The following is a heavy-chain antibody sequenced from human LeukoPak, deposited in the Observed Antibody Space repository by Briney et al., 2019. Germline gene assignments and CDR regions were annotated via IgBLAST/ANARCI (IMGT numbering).Heavy chain of an antibody. D-gene: IGHD3-22*01. CDR2: INHSGST. Sequence: SETLSLTCAVYGGSFSGYYWSWIRQPPGKGLEWIGEINHSGSTNYNPSLKSRVTISVDTSKNQFSLKLSSVTAADTAVYYCARGRIYYDSTGLGYWGQGTLVTVSS. CDR1: GGSFSGYY. J-gene: IGHJ4*02. CDR3: ARGRIYYDSTGLGY. V-gene: IGHV4-34*01.